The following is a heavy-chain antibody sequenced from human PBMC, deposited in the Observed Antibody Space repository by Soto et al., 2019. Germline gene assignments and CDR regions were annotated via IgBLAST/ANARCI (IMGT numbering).Heavy chain of an antibody. D-gene: IGHD2-21*02. CDR2: IKSKTDGGTT. CDR3: RGVVVTATRYGMDV. CDR1: GFTFSNAW. J-gene: IGHJ6*02. V-gene: IGHV3-15*07. Sequence: EVQLVESGGGLVKPGGSLRLSCAAPGFTFSNAWMNWVRQAPGKGLEWVGRIKSKTDGGTTDYAAPVKGRFTISRDDSKNTLYLQMNSLKTEDTAVYYCRGVVVTATRYGMDVWGQGTTVTVSS.